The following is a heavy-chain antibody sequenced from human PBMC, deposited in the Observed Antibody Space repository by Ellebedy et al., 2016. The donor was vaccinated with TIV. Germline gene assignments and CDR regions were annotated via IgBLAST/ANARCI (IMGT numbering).Heavy chain of an antibody. CDR2: MWSEGNHR. J-gene: IGHJ4*02. CDR1: ILHFDKYG. V-gene: IGHV3-30*02. D-gene: IGHD6-6*01. Sequence: GGSLRLXCVTSILHFDKYGMHWVRQAPGKGLEWVAAMWSEGNHRYYADSVKGRLTISRDNSRYTLYLQMNNLRAEDSAVYYCAKERDEYRSTSFDYWGQGTLVTVSS. CDR3: AKERDEYRSTSFDY.